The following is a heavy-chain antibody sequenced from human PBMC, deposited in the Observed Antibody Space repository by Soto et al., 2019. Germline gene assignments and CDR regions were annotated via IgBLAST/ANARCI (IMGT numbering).Heavy chain of an antibody. CDR1: GFTFSSYW. CDR2: INSDGSST. D-gene: IGHD6-13*01. CDR3: ARVRDDWAAERYFDY. V-gene: IGHV3-74*01. J-gene: IGHJ4*02. Sequence: GSLRLSCAASGFTFSSYWMHWVRQAPGKGLVWVSRINSDGSSTSYADSVKGRFTISRDNAKNTLYLQMNSLRAEDTAVYYCARVRDDWAAERYFDYWGQGTLVTVS.